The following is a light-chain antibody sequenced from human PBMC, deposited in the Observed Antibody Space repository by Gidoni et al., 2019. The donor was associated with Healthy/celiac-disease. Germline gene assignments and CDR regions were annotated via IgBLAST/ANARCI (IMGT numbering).Light chain of an antibody. Sequence: IPLTQSPSSLSASVGDRVTITCRASQSISSYLNWYQQKPGKSPKLLIYAASSLQSGVPSRFSGSGAGTDFTLTISSLQPEDFATYYCQQSYSTPLTCGGGTKVEIK. J-gene: IGKJ4*01. CDR2: AAS. CDR3: QQSYSTPLT. CDR1: QSISSY. V-gene: IGKV1-39*01.